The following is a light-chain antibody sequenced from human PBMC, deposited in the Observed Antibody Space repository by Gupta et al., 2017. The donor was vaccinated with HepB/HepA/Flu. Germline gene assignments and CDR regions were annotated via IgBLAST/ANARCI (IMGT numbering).Light chain of an antibody. Sequence: ILFPQSPATLSLSPGERATLSCRASQSVSSYLACYQQKPGQAPRLLIYDASNRATGSPPRFISGGSGTACTLTNISLEAVDYAVDYCQQQSKRWPPTFGEGTKVEIK. CDR2: DAS. CDR1: QSVSSY. V-gene: IGKV3-11*01. CDR3: QQQSKRWPPT. J-gene: IGKJ4*01.